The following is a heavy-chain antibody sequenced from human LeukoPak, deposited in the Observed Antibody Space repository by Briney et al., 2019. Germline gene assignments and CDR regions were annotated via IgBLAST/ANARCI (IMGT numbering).Heavy chain of an antibody. CDR1: GGSFSGYY. Sequence: SETLSLTCAVYGGSFSGYYWSWIRQPPGKGLEWIGEINHSGSTNYNPSLKSRVTISVDTSKNQFSLKLSSVTAADTAVYYCARGRGGLRDADYWGQGTLVTVSS. V-gene: IGHV4-34*01. CDR3: ARGRGGLRDADY. J-gene: IGHJ4*02. D-gene: IGHD5-12*01. CDR2: INHSGST.